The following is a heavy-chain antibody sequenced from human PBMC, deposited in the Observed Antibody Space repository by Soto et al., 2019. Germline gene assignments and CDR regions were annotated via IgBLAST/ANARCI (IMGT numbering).Heavy chain of an antibody. V-gene: IGHV3-23*01. CDR1: GFTFSSYA. D-gene: IGHD6-13*01. CDR2: ISRHGYDT. CDR3: AKDNEQQMIYPYWFDP. Sequence: PGGSLRLSCAASGFTFSSYAMSWVRQAPRKGLEWVSGISRHGYDTYYADSVKGRFTISRDNFKNTLFLQMNSLRAEDTAVYYCAKDNEQQMIYPYWFDPWGQGTLVTVSS. J-gene: IGHJ5*02.